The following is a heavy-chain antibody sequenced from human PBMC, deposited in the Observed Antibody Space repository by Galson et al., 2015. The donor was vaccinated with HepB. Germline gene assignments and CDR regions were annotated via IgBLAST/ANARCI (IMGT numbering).Heavy chain of an antibody. CDR2: INPNSGGT. CDR1: GYTFTGYY. J-gene: IGHJ4*02. D-gene: IGHD6-6*01. CDR3: ARVAQYSSSSIDY. V-gene: IGHV1-2*02. Sequence: SVTVSCKASGYTFTGYYMHWVRQAPGQGLEWMGWINPNSGGTNYAQKFQGRVTMTRDTSISTAYMELSRLRSDDTAVYYCARVAQYSSSSIDYWGQGTLVTVSS.